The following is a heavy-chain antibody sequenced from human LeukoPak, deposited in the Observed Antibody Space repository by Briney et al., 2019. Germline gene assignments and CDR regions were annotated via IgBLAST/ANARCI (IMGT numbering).Heavy chain of an antibody. CDR2: VYYSGST. D-gene: IGHD6-13*01. CDR3: ASELVAAGTDY. CDR1: GGSISSTNYY. V-gene: IGHV4-39*01. Sequence: PSETLSLTCSVSGGSISSTNYYWAWIRQPPGKGLEWIGSVYYSGSTYYNPSLKGRVIISVDTSKNQFSLTLSSVTAADRAVYYCASELVAAGTDYWGHGTLVTVSS. J-gene: IGHJ4*01.